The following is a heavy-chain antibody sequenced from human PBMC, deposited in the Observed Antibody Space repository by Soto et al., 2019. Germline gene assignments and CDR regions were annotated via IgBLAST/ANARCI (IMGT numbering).Heavy chain of an antibody. D-gene: IGHD3-10*01. Sequence: ASVKVSCKASGGTFSSYAISWVRQAPGQGLEWMGGIIPIFGTANYAQKFQGRVTITADKSTSTAYMELSSLRSEDTAVYYCARGGGALYYGSGSYYFDYWGQGTLVTVSS. CDR3: ARGGGALYYGSGSYYFDY. V-gene: IGHV1-69*06. J-gene: IGHJ4*02. CDR1: GGTFSSYA. CDR2: IIPIFGTA.